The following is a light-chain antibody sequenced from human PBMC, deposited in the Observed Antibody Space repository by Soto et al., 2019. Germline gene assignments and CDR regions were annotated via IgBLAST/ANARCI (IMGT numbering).Light chain of an antibody. J-gene: IGKJ3*01. V-gene: IGKV3-20*01. CDR1: QSVSSSS. CDR3: QQYGNSPLT. CDR2: DTS. Sequence: EIVLTQSPGTLSLSPGERATLSCRASQSVSSSSLAWYQHKPGQAPRLLIYDTSSRATGIPDRFSGSGSGTDFTLTISRLEPEDFAVYYCQQYGNSPLTFGHGTKVDIK.